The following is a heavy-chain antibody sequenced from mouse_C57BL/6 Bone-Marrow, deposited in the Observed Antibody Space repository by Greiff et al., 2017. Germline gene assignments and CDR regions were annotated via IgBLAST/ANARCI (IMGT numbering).Heavy chain of an antibody. D-gene: IGHD1-1*01. Sequence: EVQLQQSGTVLARPGASVKMSCKTSGYTFTSYWMHWVKQRPGQGLEWIGAIYPGNSDTSYNQKFKGKAKLTAVPSASTAYMELSSLTNEDSAVYYCTRQGFITTVVGYFDVWGTGTTVTVSS. CDR1: GYTFTSYW. CDR3: TRQGFITTVVGYFDV. J-gene: IGHJ1*03. V-gene: IGHV1-5*01. CDR2: IYPGNSDT.